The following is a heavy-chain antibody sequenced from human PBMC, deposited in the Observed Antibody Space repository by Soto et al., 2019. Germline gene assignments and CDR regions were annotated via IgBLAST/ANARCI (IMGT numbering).Heavy chain of an antibody. V-gene: IGHV1-58*02. CDR3: AADYQINPRNSSSWYSMSSDYHYMDV. CDR1: GFTFTSSA. CDR2: IVVGSGNT. Sequence: GASVKVSCKASGFTFTSSAMQWVRQARGQRLEWIGWIVVGSGNTNYAQKFQERVTITRDMSTSTAYMELSSLRSEDTAVYYCAADYQINPRNSSSWYSMSSDYHYMDVWGKGTTVTVSS. J-gene: IGHJ6*03. D-gene: IGHD6-13*01.